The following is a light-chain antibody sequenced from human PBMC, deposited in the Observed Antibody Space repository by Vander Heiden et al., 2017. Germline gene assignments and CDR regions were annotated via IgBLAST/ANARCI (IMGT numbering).Light chain of an antibody. CDR1: SSNIGGGDD. CDR2: GNS. J-gene: IGLJ1*01. V-gene: IGLV1-40*01. CDR3: QSYDNSLSTYV. Sequence: QPVLTQPPSVSGSPVPRVTISRPGSSSNIGGGDDVHWYRHPPRTSPQLLIHGNSNRPSGVPDRCSGSKSGSSASLAITGLQPEDEVDYYCQSYDNSLSTYVFGPGTKVTVL.